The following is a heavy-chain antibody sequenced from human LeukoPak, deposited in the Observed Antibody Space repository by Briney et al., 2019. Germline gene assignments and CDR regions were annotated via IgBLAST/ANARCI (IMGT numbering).Heavy chain of an antibody. V-gene: IGHV3-15*01. CDR1: VFTPPKSR. CDR2: IKSKTDGGTT. Sequence: GGSLRLSPATSVFTPPKSRLGWGRQAPGKGLEWVGRIKSKTDGGTTDYAAPVKGRFTISRDDSKKTLHLQMNSVKTEARAEYFCRRDTREITLGGVSVSGDWGQVTLVTVSS. D-gene: IGHD3-16*02. J-gene: IGHJ4*02. CDR3: RRDTREITLGGVSVSGD.